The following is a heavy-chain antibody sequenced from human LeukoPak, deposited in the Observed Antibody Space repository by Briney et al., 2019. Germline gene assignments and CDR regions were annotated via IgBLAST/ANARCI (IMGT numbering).Heavy chain of an antibody. V-gene: IGHV4-59*01. CDR2: IYYSGST. CDR3: ARQPPGRRYSSFDY. D-gene: IGHD1-14*01. CDR1: GGSISSYY. Sequence: SETLSLTCTVSGGSISSYYWSWIRQPPGKGLEWIGYIYYSGSTNYNPSLKSRVTISVDTSKNQFSLKLSSVTAADTAVYYCARQPPGRRYSSFDYWGQGTLVTVSS. J-gene: IGHJ4*02.